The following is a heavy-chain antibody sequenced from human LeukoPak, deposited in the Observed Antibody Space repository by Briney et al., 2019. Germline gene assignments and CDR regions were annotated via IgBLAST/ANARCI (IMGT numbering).Heavy chain of an antibody. J-gene: IGHJ4*02. Sequence: SETLSLTCTVSGGSISSYYWSWIRQPPGKGLEWIGYIYYSGSTNYKPSLKSRVTLSVDTSKNQFSLKLSSVTAADTAVYYCARESGSYSCFDYWGQGTLVTVSS. V-gene: IGHV4-59*01. CDR3: ARESGSYSCFDY. CDR1: GGSISSYY. CDR2: IYYSGST. D-gene: IGHD1-26*01.